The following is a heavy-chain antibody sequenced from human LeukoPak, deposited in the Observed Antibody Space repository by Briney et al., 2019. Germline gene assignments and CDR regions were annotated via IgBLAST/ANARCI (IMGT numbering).Heavy chain of an antibody. D-gene: IGHD1-26*01. CDR2: INPNSGGT. J-gene: IGHJ6*02. V-gene: IGHV1-2*02. CDR3: ARWGASGLALIYYYGMDV. Sequence: ASVKVSYKASGYTFTGYYMHWVGQAPGQGREWMGWINPNSGGTKYAQKFQGRVTMTRDTSTRIVYMELSSLRFEDTAVYYCARWGASGLALIYYYGMDVWGQGTTVTVSS. CDR1: GYTFTGYY.